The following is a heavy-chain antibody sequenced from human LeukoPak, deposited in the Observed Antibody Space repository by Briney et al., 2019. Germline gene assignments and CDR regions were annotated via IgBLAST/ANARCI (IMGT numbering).Heavy chain of an antibody. J-gene: IGHJ4*02. D-gene: IGHD3-22*01. V-gene: IGHV3-21*01. Sequence: GGSLRLSCAASAFTFSSYSMNWVRQAPGKGLEWVSSISSSGSYIYYADSVKGRFTISRDNAKNSLYLQMNSLRAEDTAVYYCARRPYYYDSLDYWGQGTLVTVSS. CDR2: ISSSGSYI. CDR3: ARRPYYYDSLDY. CDR1: AFTFSSYS.